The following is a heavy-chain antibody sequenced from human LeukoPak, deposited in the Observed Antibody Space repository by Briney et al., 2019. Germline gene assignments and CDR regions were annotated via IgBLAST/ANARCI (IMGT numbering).Heavy chain of an antibody. Sequence: SETLSLTCTVSGGSISSYYWSWIRQPPGKGLEWIGYIYYSGSTNYNPSLKSRVTISVDTSKNQFSLKLSSVTAADTAVYYCARYCSSTSCSNGYYYYYGMDAWGQGTTVTVSS. CDR2: IYYSGST. CDR1: GGSISSYY. D-gene: IGHD2-2*01. CDR3: ARYCSSTSCSNGYYYYYGMDA. J-gene: IGHJ6*02. V-gene: IGHV4-59*01.